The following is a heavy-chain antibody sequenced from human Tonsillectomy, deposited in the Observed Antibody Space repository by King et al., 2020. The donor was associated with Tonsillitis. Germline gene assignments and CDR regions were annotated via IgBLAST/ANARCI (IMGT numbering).Heavy chain of an antibody. V-gene: IGHV2-5*01. D-gene: IGHD3-3*01. CDR3: ARSNKTDFWSGYYTYYYAMDV. J-gene: IGHJ6*02. Sequence: ITLKESGPSLVKPTQTLTLTCTFSAFSLNTSGVGVAWIRQPPGKALEGLALIYCNDDKRYSPSLKSRPTITKATSKNQVVLTMTNIDPVDTATYYCARSNKTDFWSGYYTYYYAMDVWGQGTTVTVSS. CDR2: IYCNDDK. CDR1: AFSLNTSGVG.